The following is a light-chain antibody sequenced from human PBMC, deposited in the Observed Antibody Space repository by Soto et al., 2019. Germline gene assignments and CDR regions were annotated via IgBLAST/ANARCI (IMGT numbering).Light chain of an antibody. CDR1: SSDVGSYNL. V-gene: IGLV2-23*01. J-gene: IGLJ3*02. CDR3: CSYAGSSTFWV. Sequence: QSVLTQPASVSGSPGQSITISCTGTSSDVGSYNLVSWYQQHPGKAPKLMIYEGSKRPSGVSNRFSGSKSGNTASLTISGLQAEDEADYYCCSYAGSSTFWVFGGGTKLT. CDR2: EGS.